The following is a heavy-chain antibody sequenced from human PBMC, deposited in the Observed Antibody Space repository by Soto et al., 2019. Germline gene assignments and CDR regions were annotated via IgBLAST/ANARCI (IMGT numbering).Heavy chain of an antibody. Sequence: QVQLVQSGAEVKKPGSSVKVSCKASGGTFGIYAITWVRQAPGQGLEWMGGIIAFSDIVNYTQKLQGRVTITADESKSTAYLDLSSLRSDDTAVYYCARSLYSSSWYHSGNSYYYYGMDVWGQGTTVTVSS. CDR3: ARSLYSSSWYHSGNSYYYYGMDV. V-gene: IGHV1-69*12. CDR1: GGTFGIYA. D-gene: IGHD6-13*01. CDR2: IIAFSDIV. J-gene: IGHJ6*02.